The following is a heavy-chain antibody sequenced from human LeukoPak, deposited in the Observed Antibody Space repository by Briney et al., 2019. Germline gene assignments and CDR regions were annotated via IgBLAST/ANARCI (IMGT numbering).Heavy chain of an antibody. Sequence: SETLSLTCAVYGGSFSGYYWNWIRQTPGKGLEWIGEIDHTGSTKYNPSLKSRVTISVDTSKNQFSLRLPSMTAADAAVYYCARAPRLFGVVIIGNYYYMDVWGNGTTVIVSS. J-gene: IGHJ6*03. CDR3: ARAPRLFGVVIIGNYYYMDV. CDR1: GGSFSGYY. CDR2: IDHTGST. V-gene: IGHV4-34*01. D-gene: IGHD3-3*01.